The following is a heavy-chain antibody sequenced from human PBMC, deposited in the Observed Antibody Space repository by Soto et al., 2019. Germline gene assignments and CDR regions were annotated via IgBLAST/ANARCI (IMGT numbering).Heavy chain of an antibody. V-gene: IGHV1-69*01. CDR2: IIPVFQTA. J-gene: IGHJ3*02. CDR1: GGLFSSYP. Sequence: QEQLVQSGAEVKKPGSSVKVSCKASGGLFSSYPISWVRQVPGQGLEWMGGIIPVFQTAYYTQRFQGRVTITADESTNTAYMELSSLRSEDTAIYFCARSSGWYEADAFDMWGQGTMVTVSA. D-gene: IGHD6-19*01. CDR3: ARSSGWYEADAFDM.